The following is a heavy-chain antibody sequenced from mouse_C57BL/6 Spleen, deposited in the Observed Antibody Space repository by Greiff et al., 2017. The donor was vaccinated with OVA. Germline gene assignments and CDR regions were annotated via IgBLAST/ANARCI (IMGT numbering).Heavy chain of an antibody. V-gene: IGHV1-55*01. CDR3: ARKKANFAWFAY. J-gene: IGHJ3*01. D-gene: IGHD3-2*02. Sequence: QVQLQQSGAELVKPGASVKMSCKASGYTFTSYWITWVKQRPGQGLEWIGDIYPGSGSTNYNEKFKSKATLTVDTSSSTAYMQLSSLTSEDSAVYYCARKKANFAWFAYWGQGTLVTVSA. CDR1: GYTFTSYW. CDR2: IYPGSGST.